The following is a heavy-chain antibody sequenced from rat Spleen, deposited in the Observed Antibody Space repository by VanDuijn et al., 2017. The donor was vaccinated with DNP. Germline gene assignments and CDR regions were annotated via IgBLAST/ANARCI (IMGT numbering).Heavy chain of an antibody. CDR2: ISTSGSRT. CDR3: ARLTTEGIFDY. CDR1: GFTFTDYW. D-gene: IGHD1-11*01. Sequence: EVQLVESGGDLVQPGRSLKLSCVTSGFTFTDYWMTWIRQAPKKGLEWVATISTSGSRTYYPDSVKGRFTISRDNAKSSLYLQMNSLKSEDTATYYCARLTTEGIFDYWGQGVMVTVSS. V-gene: IGHV5-31*01. J-gene: IGHJ2*01.